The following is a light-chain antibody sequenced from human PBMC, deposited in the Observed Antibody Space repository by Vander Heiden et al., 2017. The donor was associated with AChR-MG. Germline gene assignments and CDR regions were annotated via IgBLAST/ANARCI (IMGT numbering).Light chain of an antibody. CDR1: QSLLQSNGDNY. CDR3: RPALQTPLT. V-gene: IGKV2-28*01. CDR2: LGS. Sequence: IVLTQSPLSLPVTPGEPASISCRSSQSLLQSNGDNYLDWYLQKPGQSPQLLIYLGSNRASGVPDRSSGSGSGTDFTLKISRVEAEDVGVYYCRPALQTPLTFGGGTKVEI. J-gene: IGKJ4*01.